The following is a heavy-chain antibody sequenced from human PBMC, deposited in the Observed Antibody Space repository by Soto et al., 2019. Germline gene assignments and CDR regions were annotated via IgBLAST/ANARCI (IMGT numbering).Heavy chain of an antibody. D-gene: IGHD3-22*01. V-gene: IGHV4-31*02. CDR3: ARRDIYYDNFGYSLFDY. J-gene: IGHJ4*02. CDR2: IYSTGST. Sequence: WTWSRHHPGKGLEWIGYIYSTGSTFYNPSLKGRITISVDTSKNQFSLRLSSVIAADTAIYYCARRDIYYDNFGYSLFDYWGQGTLVTVSS.